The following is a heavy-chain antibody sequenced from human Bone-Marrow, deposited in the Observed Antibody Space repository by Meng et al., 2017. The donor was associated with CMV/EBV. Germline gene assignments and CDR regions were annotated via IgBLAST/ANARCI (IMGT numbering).Heavy chain of an antibody. CDR1: GYTFTSYS. J-gene: IGHJ4*02. CDR2: INPSGGDT. CDR3: ARAVEDY. Sequence: SVKVSCKASGYTFTSYSLHWVRQAPVQGLEWMGIINPSGGDTSYAQKFQGRVTMTRDTSTSTVYMELSSLRSEDTAVYYCARAVEDYWGQGTLVTVSS. V-gene: IGHV1-46*01.